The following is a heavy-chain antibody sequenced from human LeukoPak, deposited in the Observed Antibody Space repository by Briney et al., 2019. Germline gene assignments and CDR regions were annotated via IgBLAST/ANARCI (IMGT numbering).Heavy chain of an antibody. J-gene: IGHJ6*03. CDR2: PNGADTNI. CDR1: GFTFSSYW. Sequence: GGSLRLSCAASGFTFSSYWMFWVRQRPGKGRVCVSCPNGADTNIRYAASVTARFSIFRDHSKNTVYLHMRSLRPEDTRLYYCPLGHSYYYMDVWGKGTSVTVSS. V-gene: IGHV3-74*01. CDR3: PLGHSYYYMDV.